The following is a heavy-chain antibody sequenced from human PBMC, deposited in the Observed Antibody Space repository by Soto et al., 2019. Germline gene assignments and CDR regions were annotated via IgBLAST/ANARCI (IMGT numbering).Heavy chain of an antibody. CDR2: ISYDGSNK. CDR1: GFTFSDYG. J-gene: IGHJ4*02. Sequence: GGSLRLSCAASGFTFSDYGMHWVRQAPGKGLEWAAFISYDGSNKFYADSVKGRFTISRDHSKNTLYLQMNSLRDEDTAVYYCAKSITMIVVVITADYWGQGTLVTVSS. CDR3: AKSITMIVVVITADY. V-gene: IGHV3-30*18. D-gene: IGHD3-22*01.